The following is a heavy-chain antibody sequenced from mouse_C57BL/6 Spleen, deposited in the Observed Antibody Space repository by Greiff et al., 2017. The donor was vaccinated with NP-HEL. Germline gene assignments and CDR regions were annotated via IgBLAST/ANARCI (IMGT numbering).Heavy chain of an antibody. Sequence: EVMLVESGGGLVKPGGSLKLSCAASGFTFSSYAMSWVRQTPDKRLEWVATISDGGSYTYYPDNVKGRFTISRDNAKNDLYLQMSHLKSEDTARYYCASFYGNYWYFDVWGTGTTVTVSS. D-gene: IGHD2-1*01. V-gene: IGHV5-4*03. CDR1: GFTFSSYA. CDR3: ASFYGNYWYFDV. J-gene: IGHJ1*03. CDR2: ISDGGSYT.